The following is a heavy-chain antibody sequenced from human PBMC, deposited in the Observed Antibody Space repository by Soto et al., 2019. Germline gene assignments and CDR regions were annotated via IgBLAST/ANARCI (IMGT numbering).Heavy chain of an antibody. D-gene: IGHD3-10*01. CDR2: ISYDGGNK. V-gene: IGHV3-30-3*01. CDR1: GFTFSSYA. Sequence: QVQLVESGGGVVQPGRSLRLSCAASGFTFSSYAMHWVRQAPGKGPEWVAVISYDGGNKYYADSVKSRFTISRDNSKNTLYLQINSLRAEDTAVYYCARPDYGSGSYPDYWGQGTLVTVSS. J-gene: IGHJ4*02. CDR3: ARPDYGSGSYPDY.